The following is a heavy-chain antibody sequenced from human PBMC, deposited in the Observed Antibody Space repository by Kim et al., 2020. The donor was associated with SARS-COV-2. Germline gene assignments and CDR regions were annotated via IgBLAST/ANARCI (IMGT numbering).Heavy chain of an antibody. J-gene: IGHJ3*02. D-gene: IGHD3-22*01. CDR3: ARGVITMIAPQQAFDI. Sequence: GGSLRLSCAAPGSTVRSNYMSWLRQAPGKGLEWVSVIYSGGSIYYSYTVKVRFTISRHNSKNTLYLQMNCLRSEDTAVYYCARGVITMIAPQQAFDIWGQGTMVTVSS. V-gene: IGHV3-53*04. CDR1: GSTVRSNY. CDR2: IYSGGSI.